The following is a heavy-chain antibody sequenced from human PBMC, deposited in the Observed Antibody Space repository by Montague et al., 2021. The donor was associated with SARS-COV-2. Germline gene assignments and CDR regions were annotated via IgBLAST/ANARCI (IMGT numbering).Heavy chain of an antibody. CDR1: GGSITNNIDY. D-gene: IGHD3-22*01. V-gene: IGHV4-39*02. Sequence: SETLSLTCTVSGGSITNNIDYWAWIRQPPGKGLEWIGSIDYTGNTHYXPSLKSRVTISVVTSKNHFTLKLSSVTAAETAVYYCARLKRYFDSSGSPSAFDFWGQGTKVTVSS. CDR3: ARLKRYFDSSGSPSAFDF. CDR2: IDYTGNT. J-gene: IGHJ3*01.